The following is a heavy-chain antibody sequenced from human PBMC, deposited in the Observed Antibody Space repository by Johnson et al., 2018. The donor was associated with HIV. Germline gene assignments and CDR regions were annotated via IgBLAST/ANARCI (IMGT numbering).Heavy chain of an antibody. CDR2: ISYDGSNK. CDR1: GFTFSSYG. J-gene: IGHJ3*02. V-gene: IGHV3-30*18. CDR3: AKVRRGSGWYIAFDI. D-gene: IGHD6-19*01. Sequence: QMLLVESGGGVVQPGRSLRLSCAASGFTFSSYGMHWVRQAPGKGLEWVAVISYDGSNKYYADSVKGRFTISRDNSKNTLYLQMNSLRAEDRAVYYCAKVRRGSGWYIAFDIWGQGSMVTVS.